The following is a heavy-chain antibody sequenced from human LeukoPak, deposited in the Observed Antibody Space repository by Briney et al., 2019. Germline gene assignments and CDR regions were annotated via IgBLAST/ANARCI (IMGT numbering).Heavy chain of an antibody. V-gene: IGHV3-23*01. D-gene: IGHD1-1*01. CDR1: GFTFSSYA. CDR2: ISASGGST. Sequence: PGGSLRLSCAASGFTFSSYAVSWVRQAPGKGLDWVSAISASGGSTSYADSVKGRFTISRDNSKNTLYLQMNSLRAEDTAVYYCAKGITASNYDAFDIWGQGTMVTVSS. CDR3: AKGITASNYDAFDI. J-gene: IGHJ3*02.